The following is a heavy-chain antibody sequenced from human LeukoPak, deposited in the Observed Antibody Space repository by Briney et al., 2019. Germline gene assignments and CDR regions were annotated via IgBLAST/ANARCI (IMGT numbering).Heavy chain of an antibody. CDR2: INDDGSNT. D-gene: IGHD3-10*01. Sequence: PGGSLRLSCAVSGFTLSGAWMHWVRQAPGKGLMWVSRINDDGSNTRHADSVKGRFTISRDIAKNTLYLQMNSLRAEDTAVYYCTRVSGLGMNEYYYLWGQGTLVTVSS. V-gene: IGHV3-74*01. J-gene: IGHJ4*02. CDR3: TRVSGLGMNEYYYL. CDR1: GFTLSGAW.